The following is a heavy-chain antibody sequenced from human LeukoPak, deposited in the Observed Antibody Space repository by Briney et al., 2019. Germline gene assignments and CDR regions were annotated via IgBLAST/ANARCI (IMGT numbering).Heavy chain of an antibody. CDR2: ISSSSTYI. Sequence: RGSLRPSRAASGFTFNSYTMNWVRQAPGKGLEWVSSISSSSTYIYYADSVKGRFTISRDNAKNSLYLQMNSLRVEDTAVYYCARDDGFDFGGNSGLVDDGFDIWGQRGLVTVSS. D-gene: IGHD4-23*01. CDR1: GFTFNSYT. V-gene: IGHV3-21*01. J-gene: IGHJ3*02. CDR3: ARDDGFDFGGNSGLVDDGFDI.